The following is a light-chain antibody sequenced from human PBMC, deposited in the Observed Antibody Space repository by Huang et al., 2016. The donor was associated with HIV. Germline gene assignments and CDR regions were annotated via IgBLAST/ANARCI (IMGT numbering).Light chain of an antibody. J-gene: IGKJ3*01. CDR3: LQLNNYPGT. CDR2: AAS. CDR1: QDISSS. V-gene: IGKV1-9*01. Sequence: IQLTQSPPSLSASVGDRVTITCRASQDISSSLAWYQQKPGKAPKLLIYAASTLESGVPSRFSGSGSGTDYTLTINNLQPEDFATYYCLQLNNYPGTFGPGTNVDV.